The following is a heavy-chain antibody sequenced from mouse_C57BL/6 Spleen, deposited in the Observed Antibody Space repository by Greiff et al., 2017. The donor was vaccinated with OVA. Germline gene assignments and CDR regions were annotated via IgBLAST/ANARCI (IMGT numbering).Heavy chain of an antibody. CDR2: IDPEDGET. J-gene: IGHJ1*03. CDR3: ASGGLRGYDYWYFDV. V-gene: IGHV14-2*01. Sequence: EVKLQESGAELVKPGASVKLSCTASGFNIKDYYMHWVKQRTEQGLEWIGRIDPEDGETKYAPKFQGKATITAETSSNTAYLQLSSLTSEDTAVYYCASGGLRGYDYWYFDVWGTGTTVTVSS. CDR1: GFNIKDYY. D-gene: IGHD2-2*01.